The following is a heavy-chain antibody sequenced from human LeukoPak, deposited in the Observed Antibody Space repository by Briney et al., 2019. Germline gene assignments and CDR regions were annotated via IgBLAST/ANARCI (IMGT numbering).Heavy chain of an antibody. J-gene: IGHJ4*02. V-gene: IGHV1-18*01. Sequence: VASVKVSCKASGYTFTSYGISWVRQAPGQGLEWMGWISAYNGNTNYAQKLQGRVTMTTDTFTSTAYMELRSLRSDDTAVYYCARVPPAGGYLIAYYFDYWGQGTLVTVSS. CDR3: ARVPPAGGYLIAYYFDY. CDR2: ISAYNGNT. CDR1: GYTFTSYG. D-gene: IGHD3-22*01.